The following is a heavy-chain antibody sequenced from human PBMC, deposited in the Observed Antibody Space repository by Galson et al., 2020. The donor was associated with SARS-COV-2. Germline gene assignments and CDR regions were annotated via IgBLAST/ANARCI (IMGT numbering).Heavy chain of an antibody. V-gene: IGHV3-33*01. CDR3: ARDFGVGSQLVDCH. Sequence: GGSLRLSCAASGFTFSSYGMHWVRQAPGKGLEWVAVIWNEGSNKYYADTVKGRFTISRDNSKNTRNLQINNLRAEDTAVYYCARDFGVGSQLVDCHWGQGTLVTVSS. CDR1: GFTFSSYG. J-gene: IGHJ4*01. D-gene: IGHD6-13*01. CDR2: IWNEGSNK.